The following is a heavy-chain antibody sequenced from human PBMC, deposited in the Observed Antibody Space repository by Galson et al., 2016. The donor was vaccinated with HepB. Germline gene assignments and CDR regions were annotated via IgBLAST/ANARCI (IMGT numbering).Heavy chain of an antibody. J-gene: IGHJ6*04. Sequence: SLRLSCAASGFSFNDHWMHWVRQAPGRGLVWLARLSGDGIRTAQADFVEGRFTISRDNANNTLFLQMNSLREEDTALYYCARGPATFVAFGGHLVTPTDYGMEVWGKGTTVTVSS. D-gene: IGHD3-16*02. CDR1: GFSFNDHW. CDR3: ARGPATFVAFGGHLVTPTDYGMEV. CDR2: LSGDGIRT. V-gene: IGHV3-74*01.